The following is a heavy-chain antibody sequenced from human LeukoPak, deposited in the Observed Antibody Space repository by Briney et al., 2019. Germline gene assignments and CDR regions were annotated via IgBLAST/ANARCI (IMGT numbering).Heavy chain of an antibody. CDR1: GFIFDDYT. Sequence: PGGSLRLSCAASGFIFDDYTMHWVRQTPGKGLEWVSLITWEGGTTYYADSVKGRFTISRDNSKTSLYLQMDSLRTEDGALYYCAKGDWGQGTLVTVS. CDR3: AKGD. J-gene: IGHJ4*02. CDR2: ITWEGGTT. V-gene: IGHV3-43*01.